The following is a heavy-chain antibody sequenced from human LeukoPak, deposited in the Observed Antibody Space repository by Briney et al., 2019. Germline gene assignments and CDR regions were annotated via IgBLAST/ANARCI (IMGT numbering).Heavy chain of an antibody. CDR2: IYFSGST. CDR1: GGSISSYY. D-gene: IGHD3-22*01. CDR3: ARDWNDSSGYGGFEI. V-gene: IGHV4-59*01. J-gene: IGHJ3*02. Sequence: SETLSLTCTVSGGSISSYYWNWIRQPPGKGLEWIGYIYFSGSTNYNPSLKGRVTISVDTPKNQFSLNLSSVTAADTAVYYCARDWNDSSGYGGFEIWGQGTMVTVSS.